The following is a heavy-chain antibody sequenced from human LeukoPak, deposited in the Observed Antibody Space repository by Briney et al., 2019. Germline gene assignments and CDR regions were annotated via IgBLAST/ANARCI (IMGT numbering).Heavy chain of an antibody. J-gene: IGHJ4*02. V-gene: IGHV1-2*02. CDR1: GYTFTGYY. CDR3: ARDGGGWDKLRC. Sequence: ASVKVSCKASGYTFTGYYMHWVRQAPGQGLEWVGWINPNSGGTNYAQKFQGRVTMTRDTSISTAYMELSRLRSDDTAVYYCARDGGGWDKLRCWGQGTLVTVSS. CDR2: INPNSGGT. D-gene: IGHD1-26*01.